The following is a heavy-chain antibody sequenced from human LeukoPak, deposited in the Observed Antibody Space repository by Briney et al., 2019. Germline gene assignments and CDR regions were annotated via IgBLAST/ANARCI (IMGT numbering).Heavy chain of an antibody. J-gene: IGHJ4*02. V-gene: IGHV3-48*01. D-gene: IGHD2-2*01. CDR3: ARLVGYCSSTSCYGGYYFDY. CDR2: ISSSSSTI. CDR1: GFTFSSYS. Sequence: GGSLRLSCAASGFTFSSYSMNWVRQAPGKGLEWVSYISSSSSTIYYADSVKGRFTISRDNAKNSLYLQMNSLRAEDTAVYYCARLVGYCSSTSCYGGYYFDYWGQGTLDTVSS.